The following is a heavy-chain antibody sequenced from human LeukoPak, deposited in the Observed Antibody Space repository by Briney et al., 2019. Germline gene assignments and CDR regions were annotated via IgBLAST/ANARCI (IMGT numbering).Heavy chain of an antibody. J-gene: IGHJ6*03. CDR3: ASTRSELEWLLFHYMDV. V-gene: IGHV4-39*01. CDR1: GGSISSSSYY. D-gene: IGHD3-3*01. CDR2: IYYSGST. Sequence: SETLSLTCTVSGGSISSSSYYWGWIRQPPGKGLEWIGSIYYSGSTYYNPSLKGRVTISVDTSKNQFSLKLSSVTAADTAVYYCASTRSELEWLLFHYMDVWGKGTTVTVSS.